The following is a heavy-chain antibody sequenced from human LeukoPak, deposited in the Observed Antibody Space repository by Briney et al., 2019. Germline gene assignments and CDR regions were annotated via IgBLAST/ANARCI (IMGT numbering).Heavy chain of an antibody. Sequence: GSSLRLSCAASGFTSSSYAMHWVRQAPGKGLEWVAVISYDGSNKYYADSVKGRLTISRDNSKNTLYLQMNSLRAEDTAVYYCARASLGYCSGGSCYPGFDFDYWGQGTLVTVSS. D-gene: IGHD2-15*01. V-gene: IGHV3-30*04. CDR1: GFTSSSYA. CDR3: ARASLGYCSGGSCYPGFDFDY. CDR2: ISYDGSNK. J-gene: IGHJ4*02.